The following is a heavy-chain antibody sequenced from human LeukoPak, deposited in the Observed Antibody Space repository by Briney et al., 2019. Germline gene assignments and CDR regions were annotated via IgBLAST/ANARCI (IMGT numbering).Heavy chain of an antibody. CDR3: ARDGSKYDFWSGYSNWFDP. CDR2: IYQSGST. V-gene: IGHV4-38-2*02. J-gene: IGHJ5*02. D-gene: IGHD3-3*01. CDR1: GYSISSGYY. Sequence: PSETLSLTCTVSGYSISSGYYWGWIRQPPGKGLEWVGLIYQSGSTYHNPSLKSRLTISVDTSKNQFSLKPTSVTAADTAVYYCARDGSKYDFWSGYSNWFDPWGQGTLVTVPS.